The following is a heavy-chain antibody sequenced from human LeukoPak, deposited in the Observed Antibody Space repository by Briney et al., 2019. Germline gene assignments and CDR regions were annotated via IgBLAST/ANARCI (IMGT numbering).Heavy chain of an antibody. CDR1: GFMFSNYD. J-gene: IGHJ3*02. CDR2: IGSAGDT. Sequence: GGSLRLSCAASGFMFSNYDMRWVRQVSGKGLEWVSGIGSAGDTYYPGSVKGRFTISRENAKNSLSLEMNSLGVEDTALYYCARKRCSGGSCYDDAFDIWGQGTMVTVSS. D-gene: IGHD2-15*01. CDR3: ARKRCSGGSCYDDAFDI. V-gene: IGHV3-13*01.